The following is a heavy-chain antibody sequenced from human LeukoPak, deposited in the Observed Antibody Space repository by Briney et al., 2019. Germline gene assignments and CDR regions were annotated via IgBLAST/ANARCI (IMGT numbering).Heavy chain of an antibody. CDR1: GGSISSYY. V-gene: IGHV4-59*01. CDR2: IYYSGST. CDR3: ARARDSSGWYGYYFDY. D-gene: IGHD6-19*01. J-gene: IGHJ4*02. Sequence: PSETLSLTCTVSGGSISSYYWSWIRQPPGKGLEWIGYIYYSGSTNYNPPLKSRVTISVDTSKNQFSLKLSSVTAADTAVYYCARARDSSGWYGYYFDYWGQGTLVTVSS.